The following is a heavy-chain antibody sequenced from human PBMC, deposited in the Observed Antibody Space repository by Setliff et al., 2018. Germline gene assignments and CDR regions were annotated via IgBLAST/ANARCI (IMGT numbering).Heavy chain of an antibody. J-gene: IGHJ6*03. CDR1: GGTFSSYA. Sequence: GASVKVSCKASGGTFSSYAISWVRQAPGQGLEWMGAIIPVLGMTDYAQKFQGRLTITADQSTTTVYMELSSLRFDDTALYYCARGPSPTVTPSRLIYFYHMDVWGTGTTVTVSS. CDR2: IIPVLGMT. V-gene: IGHV1-69*10. D-gene: IGHD4-17*01. CDR3: ARGPSPTVTPSRLIYFYHMDV.